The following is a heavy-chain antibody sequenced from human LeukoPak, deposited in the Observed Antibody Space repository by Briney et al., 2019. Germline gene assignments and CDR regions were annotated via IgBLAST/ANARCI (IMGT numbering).Heavy chain of an antibody. J-gene: IGHJ3*02. CDR2: ISAYNGNT. CDR1: GYTFTSYG. V-gene: IGHV1-18*01. Sequence: ASVKVSCTASGYTFTSYGITWVRQAPGQGLEWMGWISAYNGNTNYAQKLQGRVTMTTDTSTSTAYMELRSLRSDDTAVYYCARGGYCSSTSCRGAFDIWGQGTMVTVSS. CDR3: ARGGYCSSTSCRGAFDI. D-gene: IGHD2-2*01.